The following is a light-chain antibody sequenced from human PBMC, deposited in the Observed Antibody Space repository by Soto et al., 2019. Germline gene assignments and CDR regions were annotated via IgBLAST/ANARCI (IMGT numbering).Light chain of an antibody. J-gene: IGLJ3*02. V-gene: IGLV1-47*01. CDR1: SSNIGSNY. CDR3: AAWDDSLSGVV. Sequence: QSVLTQPPSASGTPGQRVTISCSGSSSNIGSNYVYWYQQLPGTAPKLLIYRSNQLPSGVPDRFSGSKSGTSASLAISGLRYEDEADYYCAAWDDSLSGVVFGGGTKVTVL. CDR2: RSN.